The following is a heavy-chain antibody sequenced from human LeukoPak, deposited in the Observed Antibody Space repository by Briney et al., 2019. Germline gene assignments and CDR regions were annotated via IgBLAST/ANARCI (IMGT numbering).Heavy chain of an antibody. V-gene: IGHV3-23*01. D-gene: IGHD3-16*01. CDR1: GFTFSSYA. J-gene: IGHJ4*02. Sequence: PGGSLRLPCAASGFTFSSYAMSWVRQAPGKGLEWVSAISGSGGSTYYADSVKGRFTISRDNSKNTLYLQMNSLRAEDTAVYYCAKPALLPVGEPIFDYWGQGTLVTVSS. CDR2: ISGSGGST. CDR3: AKPALLPVGEPIFDY.